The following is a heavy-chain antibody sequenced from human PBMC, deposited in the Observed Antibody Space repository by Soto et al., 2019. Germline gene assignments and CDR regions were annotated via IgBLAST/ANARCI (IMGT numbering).Heavy chain of an antibody. CDR2: IYYSGST. V-gene: IGHV4-31*03. CDR1: GGSSSSGGYY. J-gene: IGHJ3*02. Sequence: PAETLSLTCTVSGGSSSSGGYYWSWIRQHPGKGLEWIGYIYYSGSTYYTASLKRRVTISVDTSKNQFSLKLSSVTDADTAVYYRARDPNHSRGALDIWGQGTMVTVSS. D-gene: IGHD6-25*01. CDR3: ARDPNHSRGALDI.